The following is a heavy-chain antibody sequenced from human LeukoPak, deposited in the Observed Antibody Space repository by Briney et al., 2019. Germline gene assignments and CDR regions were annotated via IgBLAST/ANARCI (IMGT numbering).Heavy chain of an antibody. Sequence: GGSLRLSCAASGFTFSTYWMTWVRQAPGKGLEWVASIKEDGSEKYYVDSVKGRFTISRDNAKNSLYLQMNSLRAEDTAMYYCASSGWYSTPNWFDPWGQGTLVIVSS. D-gene: IGHD6-19*01. CDR1: GFTFSTYW. CDR2: IKEDGSEK. J-gene: IGHJ5*02. CDR3: ASSGWYSTPNWFDP. V-gene: IGHV3-7*01.